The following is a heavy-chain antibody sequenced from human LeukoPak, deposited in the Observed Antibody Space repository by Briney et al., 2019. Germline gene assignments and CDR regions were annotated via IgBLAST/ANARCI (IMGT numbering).Heavy chain of an antibody. J-gene: IGHJ4*02. Sequence: PSETLSLTCTVSGGSISSGGYYWSWIRQHPGKGLEWIGYIYYSGSTYYNPSLKSRVTISVDTSKNQFPLKLSSVTAADTAVYYCARESIAARTLDYWGQGTLVTVSS. D-gene: IGHD6-6*01. CDR1: GGSISSGGYY. CDR3: ARESIAARTLDY. V-gene: IGHV4-31*03. CDR2: IYYSGST.